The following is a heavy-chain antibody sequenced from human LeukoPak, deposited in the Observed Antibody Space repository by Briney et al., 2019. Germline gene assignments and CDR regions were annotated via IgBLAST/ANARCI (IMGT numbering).Heavy chain of an antibody. Sequence: SGTLSLTCSVSGGSISSGRYYWGWVRQPPGNGLEWIGSISYSASTQYTSTFYNPSLKSRVTISVDTSRNQFSLSLISLTAADTAVYYCARLGVGAGDRRDAFDIWGQGTMVTVSS. V-gene: IGHV4-39*01. J-gene: IGHJ3*02. CDR2: ISYSASTQYTST. CDR1: GGSISSGRYY. D-gene: IGHD7-27*01. CDR3: ARLGVGAGDRRDAFDI.